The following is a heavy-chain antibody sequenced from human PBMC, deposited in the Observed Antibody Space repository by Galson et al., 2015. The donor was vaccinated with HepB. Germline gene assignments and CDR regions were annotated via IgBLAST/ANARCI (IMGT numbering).Heavy chain of an antibody. CDR3: ARNGAFTIFGVVIKRADWFDP. J-gene: IGHJ5*02. CDR2: INPSGGST. D-gene: IGHD3-3*01. Sequence: SVKVSCKASGYTFTSYYMHWVRQAPGQGLEWMGIINPSGGSTSYAQKFQGRVTMTRDTSTSTVYMELSSLRSEDTAVYYCARNGAFTIFGVVIKRADWFDPWGQGTLVTVSS. V-gene: IGHV1-46*03. CDR1: GYTFTSYY.